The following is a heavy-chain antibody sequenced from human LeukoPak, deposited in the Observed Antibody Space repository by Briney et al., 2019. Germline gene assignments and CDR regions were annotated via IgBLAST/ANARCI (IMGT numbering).Heavy chain of an antibody. CDR2: IYYSGST. CDR1: GGSISSYY. CDR3: ARASSGWYNWFDP. V-gene: IGHV4-59*01. J-gene: IGHJ5*02. Sequence: TSETLSLTCTVSGGSISSYYWSWIRQSPGKGLEWIGYIYYSGSTNFNPSLKSRVTISVDTSKNRFSLKLSSVTAADTAVYYCARASSGWYNWFDPWGQGTLVTVSS. D-gene: IGHD6-19*01.